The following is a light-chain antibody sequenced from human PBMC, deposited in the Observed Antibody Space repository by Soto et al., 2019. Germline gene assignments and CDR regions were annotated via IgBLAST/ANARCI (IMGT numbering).Light chain of an antibody. V-gene: IGLV2-11*01. Sequence: QSVLTQPRSVSGSPWQSVTISCTGTSSDVGRYDYVSWYQQYPGEAPKLIIYDVTERPSGVPDRFSGSKSGSTASLTISGLRAEDEAAYSCCSFAGSYSYVFGSGPKVTV. J-gene: IGLJ1*01. CDR3: CSFAGSYSYV. CDR1: SSDVGRYDY. CDR2: DVT.